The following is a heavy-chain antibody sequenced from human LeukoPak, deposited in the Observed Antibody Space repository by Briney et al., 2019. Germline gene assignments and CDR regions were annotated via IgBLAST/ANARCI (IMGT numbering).Heavy chain of an antibody. CDR3: ARDCSSTSCYTGVSHYYYGMDV. CDR2: IIPIFGIA. D-gene: IGHD2-2*02. Sequence: ASVKVSCKASGGTFSSYAISWVRQAPGQGLEWMGRIIPIFGIANYAQKFQGRVTITADKSTSTAYMELSSLRSEDTAVYYCARDCSSTSCYTGVSHYYYGMDVWGQGTTVTVSS. V-gene: IGHV1-69*04. CDR1: GGTFSSYA. J-gene: IGHJ6*02.